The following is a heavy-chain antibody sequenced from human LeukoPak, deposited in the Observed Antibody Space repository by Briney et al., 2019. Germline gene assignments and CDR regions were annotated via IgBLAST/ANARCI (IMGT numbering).Heavy chain of an antibody. CDR2: IYYSGTT. D-gene: IGHD1-1*01. Sequence: SETLSLTCSVSGGSISEDYWIWIRQPPGKGLEWIGYIYYSGTTTYNPSLKSRVTMSIDTSKTQFSLKLSSLTAADTAVYYCTRGQTTGRGLWFGPWGQGTLVTVSS. CDR3: TRGQTTGRGLWFGP. CDR1: GGSISEDY. V-gene: IGHV4-59*01. J-gene: IGHJ5*02.